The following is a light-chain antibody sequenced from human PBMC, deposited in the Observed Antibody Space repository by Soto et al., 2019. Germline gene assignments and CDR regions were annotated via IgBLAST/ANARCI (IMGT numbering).Light chain of an antibody. Sequence: EIVLTQSPGTLSLSPGERVTLSCRASQSVSSYLAWYQQKPGQAPRLLVYDTSSRATGIPDRFSGSGSGTDFTLTISRQEPEDFAGYYCQHYDNSVWTFGQGTKVEIK. CDR3: QHYDNSVWT. CDR1: QSVSSY. V-gene: IGKV3-20*01. CDR2: DTS. J-gene: IGKJ1*01.